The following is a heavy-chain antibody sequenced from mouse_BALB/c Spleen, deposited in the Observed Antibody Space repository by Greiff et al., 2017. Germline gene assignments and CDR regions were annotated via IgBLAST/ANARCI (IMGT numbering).Heavy chain of an antibody. J-gene: IGHJ4*01. Sequence: QVQLQQSGAELVWPGSSVKISCKASGYAFSSYWLNWVKQRPGQGLEWIGQIYPGDGDTNYNGKFKGKATLTADKSSSTAYMQLSSLTSEDSAVYLVARAHYYGYGTGAMDYWGQGTSVTVSS. CDR1: GYAFSSYW. V-gene: IGHV1-80*01. CDR3: ARAHYYGYGTGAMDY. D-gene: IGHD1-2*01. CDR2: IYPGDGDT.